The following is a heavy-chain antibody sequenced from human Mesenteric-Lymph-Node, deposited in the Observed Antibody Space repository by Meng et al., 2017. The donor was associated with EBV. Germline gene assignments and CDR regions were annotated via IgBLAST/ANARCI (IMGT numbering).Heavy chain of an antibody. CDR2: MNNGGTS. CDR3: ARVEQWLLYFDY. Sequence: QLQPWGEGLLKPSETLSLTCAVYGESFSGFYWSWVRQAPGKGLEWIGEMNNGGTSNYNPSLESRVTISVDTSKNQFSLKLSSVTAADTAVYYCARVEQWLLYFDYWGQGTLVTVSS. V-gene: IGHV4-34*01. CDR1: GESFSGFY. D-gene: IGHD6-19*01. J-gene: IGHJ4*02.